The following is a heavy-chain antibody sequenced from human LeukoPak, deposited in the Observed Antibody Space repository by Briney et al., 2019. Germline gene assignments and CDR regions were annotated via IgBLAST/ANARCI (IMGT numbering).Heavy chain of an antibody. J-gene: IGHJ4*02. Sequence: GASVKVSCKASGYTFTSYDINWVRQATGQGLEWMGWMNPNSGNTGYAQKFQGRVTMTRNTSISTAYMELSSLRSEDTAVYYCARTLVDTAMAHDYWGQGTLVTVSS. D-gene: IGHD5-18*01. CDR3: ARTLVDTAMAHDY. CDR1: GYTFTSYD. V-gene: IGHV1-8*01. CDR2: MNPNSGNT.